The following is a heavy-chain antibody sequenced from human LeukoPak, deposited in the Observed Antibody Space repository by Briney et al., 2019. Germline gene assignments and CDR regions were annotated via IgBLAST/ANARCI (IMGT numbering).Heavy chain of an antibody. CDR1: GYTFTSYD. CDR2: MNPNSGNT. Sequence: ASVKVSCKASGYTFTSYDINWVRQATGQGLEWMGWMNPNSGNTGYAQKFQGRVTMTRDTSISTAYMELSRLRSDDTAVYYCARELILVYQLPIYNWFDPWGQGTLVTVSS. V-gene: IGHV1-8*01. CDR3: ARELILVYQLPIYNWFDP. D-gene: IGHD2-2*01. J-gene: IGHJ5*02.